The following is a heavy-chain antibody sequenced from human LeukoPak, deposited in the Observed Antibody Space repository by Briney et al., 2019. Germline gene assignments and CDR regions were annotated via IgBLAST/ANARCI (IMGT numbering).Heavy chain of an antibody. J-gene: IGHJ4*02. Sequence: GTSLRLSCVASGLPFSNYGMHWVRQAPGKGLEWVAVIWYDGSKKYYADSVKGRFTISRDNSKNTLDLQMNSLRAEDTAIYYCAKDSRDYNFWTGYYFDYWGQGTLVTVSS. D-gene: IGHD5-24*01. V-gene: IGHV3-33*04. CDR2: IWYDGSKK. CDR3: AKDSRDYNFWTGYYFDY. CDR1: GLPFSNYG.